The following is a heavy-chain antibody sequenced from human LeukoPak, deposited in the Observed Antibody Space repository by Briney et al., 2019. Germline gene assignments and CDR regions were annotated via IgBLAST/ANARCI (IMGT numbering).Heavy chain of an antibody. J-gene: IGHJ5*02. CDR2: ISSTPRYI. D-gene: IGHD4-17*01. CDR3: ARGYVDSEVPDS. CDR1: GFTFSSYT. V-gene: IGHV3-21*01. Sequence: GWALTLPCAAAGFTFSSYTMNWLRQAPGKGVEGVSYISSTPRYIYYADSVEGRFTISRDNAQNSLYLQMNSLRDEDTAMYYCARGYVDSEVPDSWGQGTLVTVSS.